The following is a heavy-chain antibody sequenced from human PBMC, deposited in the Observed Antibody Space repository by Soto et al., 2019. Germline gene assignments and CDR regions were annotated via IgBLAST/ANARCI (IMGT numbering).Heavy chain of an antibody. CDR1: GHSVKKYD. D-gene: IGHD2-8*02. CDR2: VNPNSGET. CDR3: SDTDGS. Sequence: SVKLSCKSSGHSVKKYDINWVRQARGQGIEWMGWVNPNSGETGFAQKFQGRITMTRNTSINTVYMELRSLRSDDTADYFCSDTDGSWGQGILVPVSS. V-gene: IGHV1-8*01. J-gene: IGHJ1*01.